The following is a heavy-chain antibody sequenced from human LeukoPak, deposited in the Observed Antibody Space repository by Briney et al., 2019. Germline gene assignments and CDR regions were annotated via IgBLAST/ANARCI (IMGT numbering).Heavy chain of an antibody. CDR1: GFSFSHYA. CDR3: ARRAGAYSHPYDY. CDR2: ISYNGGNK. V-gene: IGHV3-30*04. D-gene: IGHD4/OR15-4a*01. Sequence: GGSLRLSCAASGFSFSHYAIHWVRQAPGKGLEWVSLISYNGGNKYYADSVKGRFTIDRDNSKNTVYLQMNSLRAEDTAVYYCARRAGAYSHPYDYWGQGTLVTVSS. J-gene: IGHJ4*02.